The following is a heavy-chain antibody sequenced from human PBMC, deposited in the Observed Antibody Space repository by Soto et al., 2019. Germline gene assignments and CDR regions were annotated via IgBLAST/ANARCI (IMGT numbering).Heavy chain of an antibody. Sequence: PETLSPTCAVPGGSFTSNNGWTWVRQPPGQGLEWIGEIYLTGSTNYNPSRKSRVTISLDKSENQFSLKVTSLTAADTAVYYCESRDPGTSVDYWGQGTLVTVSS. CDR1: GGSFTSNNG. D-gene: IGHD1-7*01. CDR2: IYLTGST. CDR3: ESRDPGTSVDY. V-gene: IGHV4-4*03. J-gene: IGHJ4*02.